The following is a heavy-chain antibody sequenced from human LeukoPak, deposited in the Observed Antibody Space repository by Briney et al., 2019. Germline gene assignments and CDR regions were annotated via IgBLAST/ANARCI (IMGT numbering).Heavy chain of an antibody. CDR2: IYYSGST. J-gene: IGHJ5*02. D-gene: IGHD2-2*01. CDR1: GGSISSSSYY. V-gene: IGHV4-39*01. CDR3: AGQYCSSTSCYYNWFDP. Sequence: PSETLSLTCTVSGGSISSSSYYWGWIRQPPGKGLEWIGSIYYSGSTYYNPSLKSRVTISVDTSKNQFSLKLSSVTAADTAVYYCAGQYCSSTSCYYNWFDPWGQGTLVTVSS.